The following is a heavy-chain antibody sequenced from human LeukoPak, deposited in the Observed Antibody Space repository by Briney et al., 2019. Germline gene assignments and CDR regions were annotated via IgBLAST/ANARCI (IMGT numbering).Heavy chain of an antibody. V-gene: IGHV3-15*01. J-gene: IGHJ4*02. D-gene: IGHD1-26*01. Sequence: GRSLRLSCAASGFTFSNAGMNWVRQAPGPGLEFFGGMRTKTDDGATDYSAPVKARFTISRDDSKTTPYLQMNGLKTEDTAIYYCTAYVGATAYWGQGTLVTVSS. CDR1: GFTFSNAG. CDR3: TAYVGATAY. CDR2: MRTKTDDGAT.